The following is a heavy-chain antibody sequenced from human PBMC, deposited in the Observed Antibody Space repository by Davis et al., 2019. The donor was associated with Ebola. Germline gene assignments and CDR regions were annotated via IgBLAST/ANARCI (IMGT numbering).Heavy chain of an antibody. D-gene: IGHD5-18*01. J-gene: IGHJ4*02. CDR3: TSTVDTADY. CDR2: IRSKANSYAT. Sequence: GESLKISCAASGFTFSGSAMHWVRQASGKGLEWVGRIRSKANSYATAYAASVKGRFIISRDDSKNTAYLQMNSLKTEDTAVYYCTSTVDTADYWGQGTLVTVSS. V-gene: IGHV3-73*01. CDR1: GFTFSGSA.